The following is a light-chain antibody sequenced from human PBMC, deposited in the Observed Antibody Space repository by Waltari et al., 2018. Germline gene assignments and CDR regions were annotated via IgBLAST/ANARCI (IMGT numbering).Light chain of an antibody. V-gene: IGKV6D-21*02. CDR1: QSIGTS. J-gene: IGKJ1*01. CDR3: HQSNGLPRT. Sequence: EIVLTQSPDFQSVTPKEKVTITCRASQSIGTSVHWYQTKPDQSPKLIIKYASQSISGVPPRFSGSGSGTGFTLSINSLEAEDAAVYYCHQSNGLPRTFGQGTKVEIK. CDR2: YAS.